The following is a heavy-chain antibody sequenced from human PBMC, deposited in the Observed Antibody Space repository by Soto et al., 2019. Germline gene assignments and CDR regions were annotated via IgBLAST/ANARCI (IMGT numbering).Heavy chain of an antibody. CDR1: GYTFTSYY. CDR3: ARGSLEMTTITSYFDY. D-gene: IGHD4-4*01. V-gene: IGHV1-46*01. CDR2: INPSDGST. J-gene: IGHJ4*02. Sequence: ASVKVACKASGYTFTSYYIHWVRQAPGQGLEWMGIINPSDGSTTYAQKFQGRVTMTRDTSTSTVYMELSSLRSEDTAVFYCARGSLEMTTITSYFDYWGQGTLVTVSS.